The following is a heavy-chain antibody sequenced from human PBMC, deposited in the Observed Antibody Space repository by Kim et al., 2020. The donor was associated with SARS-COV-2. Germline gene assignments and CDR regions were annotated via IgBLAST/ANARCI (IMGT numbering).Heavy chain of an antibody. CDR2: ISAYNGNT. CDR1: GYTFTSYG. V-gene: IGHV1-18*04. D-gene: IGHD3-9*01. Sequence: ASVKVSCKASGYTFTSYGISWVRQAPGQGLEWMGWISAYNGNTNYAQKLQGRVTMTTDTSTSTAYMELSSLRSDDTAVYYCARDIAYYDILTGYTFDYWGQGTLVTVSS. CDR3: ARDIAYYDILTGYTFDY. J-gene: IGHJ4*02.